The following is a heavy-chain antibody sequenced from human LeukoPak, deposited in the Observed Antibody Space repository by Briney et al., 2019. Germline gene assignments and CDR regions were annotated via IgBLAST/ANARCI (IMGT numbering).Heavy chain of an antibody. CDR3: ARLRGSSLRYYYMDV. V-gene: IGHV5-51*01. Sequence: NHGESLKISCKGSGYSFTSYWIGWVRQMPGKGLEWMGIIYPGDSGTRYSPSFQGQVTISADKSISTAYLQWSSLKASDTAMYYCARLRGSSLRYYYMDVWGKGTTVTVSS. D-gene: IGHD6-6*01. J-gene: IGHJ6*03. CDR1: GYSFTSYW. CDR2: IYPGDSGT.